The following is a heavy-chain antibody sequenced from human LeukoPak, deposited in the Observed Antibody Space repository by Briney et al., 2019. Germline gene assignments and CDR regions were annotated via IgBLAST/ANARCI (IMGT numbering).Heavy chain of an antibody. CDR1: GYTFTGYY. CDR2: INPNSGGT. CDR3: ARDLFGHYDILTGYMDV. V-gene: IGHV1-2*02. J-gene: IGHJ6*03. Sequence: ASVKVSCKASGYTFTGYYMHWVRQAPGQGLEWMGWINPNSGGTNYAQKFQGRVTMTRDTSISTDYMELSRLRSDDTAVYYCARDLFGHYDILTGYMDVWGKGTTVTISS. D-gene: IGHD3-9*01.